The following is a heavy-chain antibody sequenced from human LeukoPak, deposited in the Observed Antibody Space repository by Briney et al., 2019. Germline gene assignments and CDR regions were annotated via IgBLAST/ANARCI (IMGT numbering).Heavy chain of an antibody. Sequence: PGGSLRLSCVASGFTVSSNYMTWVRQAPGKGLEWVSAVYSVGSTYYADSVRGRFTISRANSKNTLFLQMNILRAEDTAVYFCAKAYGTNGYFQLPIDFWGQGTLVTVSS. CDR1: GFTVSSNY. D-gene: IGHD2-8*01. CDR3: AKAYGTNGYFQLPIDF. CDR2: VYSVGST. J-gene: IGHJ4*02. V-gene: IGHV3-53*01.